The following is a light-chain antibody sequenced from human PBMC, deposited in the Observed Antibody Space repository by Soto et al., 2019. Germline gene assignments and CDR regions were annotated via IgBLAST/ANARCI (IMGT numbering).Light chain of an antibody. V-gene: IGLV3-9*01. Sequence: SYELTQPLSVSVALGQTARITCGGNNIGSKNVHWYQQQPGQAPVLVIYRDSNRPSGIPERFSGSNSGNTATLTISRAQAGHEADYYCQVWDSSTARVFGGGTKLTVL. CDR2: RDS. CDR3: QVWDSSTARV. CDR1: NIGSKN. J-gene: IGLJ3*02.